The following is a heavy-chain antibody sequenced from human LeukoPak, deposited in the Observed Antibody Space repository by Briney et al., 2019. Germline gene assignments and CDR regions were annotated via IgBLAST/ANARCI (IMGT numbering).Heavy chain of an antibody. V-gene: IGHV3-74*01. J-gene: IGHJ4*02. CDR3: VRDRGWSVFDY. D-gene: IGHD3-3*01. CDR1: GFTFSSYW. CDR2: INSDGSNT. Sequence: GGSLRLSCAASGFTFSSYWMHWVRQAPGKGLVWVSRINSDGSNTNYADSVKGRFAISRDNAKNTLYLQMNSLRAEDTAVYYCVRDRGWSVFDYWGQGTLVTVSS.